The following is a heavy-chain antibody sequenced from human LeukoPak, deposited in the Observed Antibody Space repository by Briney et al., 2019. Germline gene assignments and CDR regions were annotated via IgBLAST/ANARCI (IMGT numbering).Heavy chain of an antibody. CDR3: ARAPRDSKYAIFDY. V-gene: IGHV3-30*04. CDR1: GFIFSNYA. D-gene: IGHD2-8*01. Sequence: PGGSLRLSCAASGFIFSNYAFHWVRQAPGKGLEWVTVISYDGTNEYYADSVKGRFTISRDNAKNSLYLQMNSLRAEDTAVYYCARAPRDSKYAIFDYWGQGTLVTVSS. J-gene: IGHJ4*02. CDR2: ISYDGTNE.